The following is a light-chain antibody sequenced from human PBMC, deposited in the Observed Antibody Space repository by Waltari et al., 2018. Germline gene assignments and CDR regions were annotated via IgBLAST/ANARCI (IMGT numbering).Light chain of an antibody. CDR3: SSYARSNNVYMV. CDR2: EVS. CDR1: SSDVGGYNY. Sequence: QSALTQPPSASGSPGQSVTISCTGTSSDVGGYNYVPWDQQHPGQAPTLMIYEVSQRPPGVPGRFSDPKSGNTASMTVSGLQAEDEADYSCSSYARSNNVYMVFGGGTKLTVL. V-gene: IGLV2-8*01. J-gene: IGLJ2*01.